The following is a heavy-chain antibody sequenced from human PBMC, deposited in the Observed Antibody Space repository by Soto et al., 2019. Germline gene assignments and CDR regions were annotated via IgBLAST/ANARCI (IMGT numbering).Heavy chain of an antibody. CDR3: SFAPNWTYQLTRY. D-gene: IGHD2-2*01. Sequence: QLQLVQSGAEVKRPGASVRVSCKASGNTLTGHFLHWVRQARGQGLEWMGWLNSNSGGTKIAQKFQGRLAMTRDTSITTAYMELSRLRSDDTAIYYCSFAPNWTYQLTRYWGRGTQVTVSS. J-gene: IGHJ4*02. CDR2: LNSNSGGT. CDR1: GNTLTGHF. V-gene: IGHV1-2*02.